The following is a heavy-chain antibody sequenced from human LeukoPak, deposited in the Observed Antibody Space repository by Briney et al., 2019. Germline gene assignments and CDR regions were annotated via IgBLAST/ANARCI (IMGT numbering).Heavy chain of an antibody. CDR3: ARGRSAVTFRWYYYYMDV. D-gene: IGHD2-21*02. Sequence: PSETLSLTCAVSGGSISSSDHYWAWIRQPPGKGLEWIGSIHYRGSTYYNSSLKSRVTISVDTSKNQFSLRLRSVTAADTAVYYCARGRSAVTFRWYYYYMDVWGKGTTVTVSS. V-gene: IGHV4-39*01. CDR2: IHYRGST. CDR1: GGSISSSDHY. J-gene: IGHJ6*03.